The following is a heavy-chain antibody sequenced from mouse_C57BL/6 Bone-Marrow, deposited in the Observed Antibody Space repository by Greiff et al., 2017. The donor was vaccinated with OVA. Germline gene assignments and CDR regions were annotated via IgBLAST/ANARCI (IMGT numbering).Heavy chain of an antibody. CDR2: ISYDGSN. CDR3: ASSIYYYGSSYAMDY. J-gene: IGHJ4*01. D-gene: IGHD1-1*01. CDR1: GYSITSGYY. V-gene: IGHV3-6*01. Sequence: VQLKESGPGLVKPSQSLSLTCSVTGYSITSGYYWNWIRQFPGNKLEWMGYISYDGSNNYNPSLKNRISITRDTSKNQFFLKLNSVTTEDTATYYCASSIYYYGSSYAMDYWGQGTSVTVSS.